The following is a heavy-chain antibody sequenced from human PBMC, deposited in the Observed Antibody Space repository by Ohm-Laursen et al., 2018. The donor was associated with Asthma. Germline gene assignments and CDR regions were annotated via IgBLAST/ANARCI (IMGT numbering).Heavy chain of an antibody. CDR2: ISYDGSNK. D-gene: IGHD3-16*02. CDR1: GFTFSSYG. CDR3: AKVVLMDV. V-gene: IGHV3-30*18. J-gene: IGHJ6*02. Sequence: SLRLSCSASGFTFSSYGMHWVRQAPGKGLEWVAVISYDGSNKYYADSVKGRFTISRDNYKNTLYLQMKSLRAEDTAVYYCAKVVLMDVWGQGTTVTVSS.